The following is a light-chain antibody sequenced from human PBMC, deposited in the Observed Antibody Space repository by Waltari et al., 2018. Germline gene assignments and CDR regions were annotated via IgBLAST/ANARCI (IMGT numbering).Light chain of an antibody. CDR2: NND. V-gene: IGLV1-44*01. J-gene: IGLJ2*01. CDR3: AAWDGSLDGVV. Sequence: YQQLQGTSPKRHIYNNDRRPSSGPHRFSGSKSGTSATLTISGLQSEDLADYYCAAWDGSLDGVVFGGGTMLTVL.